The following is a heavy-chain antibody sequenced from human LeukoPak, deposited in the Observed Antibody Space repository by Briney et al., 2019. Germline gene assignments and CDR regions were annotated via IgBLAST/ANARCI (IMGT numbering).Heavy chain of an antibody. CDR2: ISSSSSTI. Sequence: GGSLRLSCAASGFTFSGYSMNWVRQAPGKGLEWVSYISSSSSTIYYADSVKGRFTISRDNAKNSLYLQMNSLRDEDTAVYYCARVRYSGYDLDAFDIWGQGTMVTVSS. V-gene: IGHV3-48*02. CDR1: GFTFSGYS. J-gene: IGHJ3*02. CDR3: ARVRYSGYDLDAFDI. D-gene: IGHD5-12*01.